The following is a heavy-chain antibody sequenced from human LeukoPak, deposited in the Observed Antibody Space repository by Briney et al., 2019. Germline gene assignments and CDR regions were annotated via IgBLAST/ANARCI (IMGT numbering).Heavy chain of an antibody. D-gene: IGHD2-2*02. CDR1: GGSISSSSYY. Sequence: PSETLSLTCTVSGGSISSSSYYWGWIRQPPGKGLEWIGSIYYSGSTYYDPSLKSRVTISVDTSKNQFSLKLSSVTAADTAVYYCARVYCSSTSCYSGGGFDYWGQGTLVTVSS. V-gene: IGHV4-39*07. CDR2: IYYSGST. CDR3: ARVYCSSTSCYSGGGFDY. J-gene: IGHJ4*02.